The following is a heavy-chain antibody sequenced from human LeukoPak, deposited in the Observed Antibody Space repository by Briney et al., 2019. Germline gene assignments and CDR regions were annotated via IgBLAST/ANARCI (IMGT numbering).Heavy chain of an antibody. V-gene: IGHV4-59*13. J-gene: IGHJ6*03. CDR1: GSSTSSYY. Sequence: KPSATLSLTCTVAGSSTSSYYGRWIRKPPGKGLEWIGYIYYKWSTSYSPSLKSRVTISVDTSKNQFSLKLSSVPAADTAVYYCASDGSRYCSSTSCYREGYYYYYMDVWGKGTTVTVSS. D-gene: IGHD2-2*01. CDR2: IYYKWST. CDR3: ASDGSRYCSSTSCYREGYYYYYMDV.